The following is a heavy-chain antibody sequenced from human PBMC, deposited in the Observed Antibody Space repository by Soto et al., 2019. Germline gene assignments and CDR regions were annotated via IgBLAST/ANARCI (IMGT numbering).Heavy chain of an antibody. CDR1: GFTFSSYA. V-gene: IGHV3-64D*08. Sequence: GGSLRLSCSASGFTFSSYAMHWVRQAPGKGLEYVSAISSNGGSTYYADSVKGRFTISRDNSKNTLYLQMSSLRAEDTAVYYCVKTEYYDFWSGYYGASWFDLWGQGTLVTVSS. CDR2: ISSNGGST. J-gene: IGHJ5*02. CDR3: VKTEYYDFWSGYYGASWFDL. D-gene: IGHD3-3*01.